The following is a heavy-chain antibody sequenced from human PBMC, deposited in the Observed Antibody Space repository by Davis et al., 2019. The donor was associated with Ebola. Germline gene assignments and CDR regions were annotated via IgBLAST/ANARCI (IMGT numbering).Heavy chain of an antibody. D-gene: IGHD4-17*01. J-gene: IGHJ4*02. V-gene: IGHV3-73*01. Sequence: GESLKISCAASGFTFSGSAMHRVRQASGKGLEWVGRIRSKANSYATAYAASVKGRFTISRDDSKNTAYLQMNSLKTEDTAVYYCTGDGDYEDYWGQGTLVTVSS. CDR2: IRSKANSYAT. CDR1: GFTFSGSA. CDR3: TGDGDYEDY.